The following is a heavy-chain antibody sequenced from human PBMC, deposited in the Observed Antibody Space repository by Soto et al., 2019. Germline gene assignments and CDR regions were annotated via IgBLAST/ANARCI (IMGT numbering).Heavy chain of an antibody. Sequence: GGSLRLSCAASGFTFDDYTMHWVRQAPGKGLEWVSLISWDGGSTYYADSVKVRFTISRDNSKNSLYLQMNSLRTEAAALYYCAKNSHCSITGCSSYYFDYWGQGTLVTVSS. CDR1: GFTFDDYT. J-gene: IGHJ4*02. CDR2: ISWDGGST. CDR3: AKNSHCSITGCSSYYFDY. V-gene: IGHV3-43*01. D-gene: IGHD2-2*01.